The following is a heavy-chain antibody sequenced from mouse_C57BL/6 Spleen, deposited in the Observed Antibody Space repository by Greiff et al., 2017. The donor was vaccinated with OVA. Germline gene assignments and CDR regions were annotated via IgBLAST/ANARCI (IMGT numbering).Heavy chain of an antibody. Sequence: EVQLQQSGAELVRPGASVKLSCTASGFNIKDYYMHWVKQRPEQGLEWIGRIDPEDGDTEYAPKFQGKATMTADTSSNTASLKLSSLLSEDTAVYYCTHYGGSYERAWFAYWGQGTLVTVSA. CDR3: THYGGSYERAWFAY. CDR1: GFNIKDYY. J-gene: IGHJ3*01. V-gene: IGHV14-1*01. D-gene: IGHD1-1*01. CDR2: IDPEDGDT.